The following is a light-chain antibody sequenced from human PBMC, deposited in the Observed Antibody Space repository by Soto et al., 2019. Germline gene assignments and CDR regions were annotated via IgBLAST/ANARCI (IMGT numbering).Light chain of an antibody. CDR3: QHHHNLPH. Sequence: DIQITQSPSSLSSSVLERFTITCQASQAINNYLHWYQQKPGKAPKLLIYDASNLEKGAPSRFSGSGSGTDFTFDISSLQPEDVATYYCQHHHNLPHFGQGTKVDI. V-gene: IGKV1-33*01. CDR2: DAS. CDR1: QAINNY. J-gene: IGKJ1*01.